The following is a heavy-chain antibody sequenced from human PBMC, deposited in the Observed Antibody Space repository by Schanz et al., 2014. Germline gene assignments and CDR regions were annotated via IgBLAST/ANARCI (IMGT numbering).Heavy chain of an antibody. J-gene: IGHJ4*02. CDR3: ARGIGGYGANNYFDS. Sequence: QVHLVQSGAEVKRPGASVKVSCKASEYSFTSYSMHWVRQAPGQRLEWMGWINTGSGDTKYSQNFRGRVTITRDTSASTAYMELSSLRSEDTAVYSCARGIGGYGANNYFDSWGQGTLXTVSS. CDR1: EYSFTSYS. CDR2: INTGSGDT. V-gene: IGHV1-3*04. D-gene: IGHD5-12*01.